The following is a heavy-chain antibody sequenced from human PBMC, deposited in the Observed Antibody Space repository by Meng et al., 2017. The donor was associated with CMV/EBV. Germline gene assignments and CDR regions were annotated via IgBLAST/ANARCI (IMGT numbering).Heavy chain of an antibody. CDR3: AREIGYYDSSGYIDY. Sequence: LSLTCAASGFTFSSYEMNWVRQAPGKGLEWVSYISSSGSTIYYADSVKGRFTISRDNAKNSLYLQMNSLRAEDTAVYYCAREIGYYDSSGYIDYWGQGTLVTVS. CDR2: ISSSGSTI. J-gene: IGHJ4*02. CDR1: GFTFSSYE. D-gene: IGHD3-22*01. V-gene: IGHV3-48*03.